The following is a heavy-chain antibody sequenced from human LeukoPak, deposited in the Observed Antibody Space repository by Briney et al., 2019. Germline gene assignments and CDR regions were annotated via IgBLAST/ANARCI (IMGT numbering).Heavy chain of an antibody. CDR1: GFIFSNQA. V-gene: IGHV3-30*04. J-gene: IGHJ3*01. Sequence: GRSLRLSCSASGFIFSNQAMHWVRQAPGKGLEWVAIISYDGSDKYFADSVKGRFTISRDNSKNTVFLLMNSLRSEDTAVYYCATAPEFGSDSFDVWGQGTMVTVSS. D-gene: IGHD1-14*01. CDR2: ISYDGSDK. CDR3: ATAPEFGSDSFDV.